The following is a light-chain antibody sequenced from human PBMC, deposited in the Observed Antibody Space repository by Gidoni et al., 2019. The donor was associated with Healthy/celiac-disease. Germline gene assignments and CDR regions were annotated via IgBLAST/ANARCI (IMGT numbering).Light chain of an antibody. CDR2: KAS. CDR1: QSISSW. V-gene: IGKV1-5*03. J-gene: IGKJ1*01. CDR3: QQYET. Sequence: ESQMRHSPSTLSASVGDRVTVTCLASQSISSWLAWYQQKPGKAPKLLIYKASSLESGVPSRFSGSGSGTEFTLTISSLQPDDFATYYCQQYETFGQGTKVEIK.